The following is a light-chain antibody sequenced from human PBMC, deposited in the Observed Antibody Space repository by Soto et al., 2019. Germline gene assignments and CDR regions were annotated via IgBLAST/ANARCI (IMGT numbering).Light chain of an antibody. CDR1: SSNIGTNT. Sequence: QSVLTQPPSASGTPGQRVTISCSGSSSNIGTNTVNWYQHLPGSAPKLLIYSNNQRPSGVPDRFSGSKSGTSASVAISGLQPDDEADYYCEAWDGSLNVVLLGGGTKLTVL. CDR3: EAWDGSLNVVL. V-gene: IGLV1-44*01. J-gene: IGLJ2*01. CDR2: SNN.